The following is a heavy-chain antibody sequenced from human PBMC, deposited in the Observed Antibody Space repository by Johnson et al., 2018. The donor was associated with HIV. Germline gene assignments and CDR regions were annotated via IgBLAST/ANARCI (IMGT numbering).Heavy chain of an antibody. V-gene: IGHV3-20*04. CDR2: INWNGGSR. D-gene: IGHD2-8*01. CDR1: GFTFDDYG. CDR3: ARDQDIVLMVYAAPGAFDI. Sequence: VQLVESGGGVVQPGGSLRLSCAASGFTFDDYGMTWVRQAPGKGLEWVAGINWNGGSRGYADAVQGRFTISRDNYNNTLYLQMNSLRAEDKAVYYCARDQDIVLMVYAAPGAFDIWGQGTMVTVSS. J-gene: IGHJ3*02.